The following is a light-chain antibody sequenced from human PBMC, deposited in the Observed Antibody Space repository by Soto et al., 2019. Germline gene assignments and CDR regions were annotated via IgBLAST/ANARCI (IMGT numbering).Light chain of an antibody. CDR2: EGS. CDR3: GSWDSSLSAYV. Sequence: QSALTQPASVSGSPGQSITIPCTGTSSDVGSYRFVSWYQQHPGKAPTLMIYEGSERPSGVSDRFSGSKSGTSATLGITGFQTGDEADYYCGSWDSSLSAYVFGTGTKVTVL. V-gene: IGLV2-14*02. J-gene: IGLJ1*01. CDR1: SSDVGSYRF.